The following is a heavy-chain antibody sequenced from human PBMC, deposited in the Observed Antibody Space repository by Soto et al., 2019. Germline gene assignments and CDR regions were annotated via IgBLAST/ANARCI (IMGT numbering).Heavy chain of an antibody. J-gene: IGHJ4*02. D-gene: IGHD3-3*01. CDR1: GYSFTSYW. CDR3: ARHPVSSSVTIFGRYFDY. V-gene: IGHV5-51*01. Sequence: GESLKISCKGSGYSFTSYWIGWVRQMPGKGLEWMGIIYPGDSDTTYSPSFQGQVTISADKSISTAYLQWSSLKASDTAMYYCARHPVSSSVTIFGRYFDYWGQGTLVTVSS. CDR2: IYPGDSDT.